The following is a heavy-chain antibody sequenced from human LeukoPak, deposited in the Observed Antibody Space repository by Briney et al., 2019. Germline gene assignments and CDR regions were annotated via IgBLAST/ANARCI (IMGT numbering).Heavy chain of an antibody. CDR2: INHSGSP. CDR1: GGSFNGYF. Sequence: SETLSFTCAVYGGSFNGYFWSWIRQPPGKGLEWIGEINHSGSPNYNPSLKSRVTISVDTSKNQVSLKLNSVTAADTAVYYCARGPDSGSYYAWFDPWGQGTLVTVSS. CDR3: ARGPDSGSYYAWFDP. V-gene: IGHV4-34*01. D-gene: IGHD3-10*01. J-gene: IGHJ5*02.